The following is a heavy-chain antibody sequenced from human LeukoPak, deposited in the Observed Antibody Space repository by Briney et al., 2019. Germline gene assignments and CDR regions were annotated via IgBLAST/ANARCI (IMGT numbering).Heavy chain of an antibody. V-gene: IGHV4-34*01. J-gene: IGHJ1*01. CDR2: IDHSGST. CDR1: GGSFSGYY. CDR3: ARYLDYGGNSRVFQH. D-gene: IGHD4-23*01. Sequence: SETLSLTCAVYGGSFSGYYWSWIRQPPGKGLEWIGEIDHSGSTNYNPSPKSRVTISVDTSKNQFSLKLSSVTAADTAVYYCARYLDYGGNSRVFQHWGQGTLVTVSS.